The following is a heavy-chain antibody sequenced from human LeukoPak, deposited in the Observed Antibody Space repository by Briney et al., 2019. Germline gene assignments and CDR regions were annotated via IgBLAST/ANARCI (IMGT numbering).Heavy chain of an antibody. CDR2: IYTSGST. Sequence: PSETLSLTCTVSGGSISSYYWSWIRQPAGKGLEWIGRIYTSGSTNYNPSLKSRVTMSVDTSKNQFSLKLSSVTAADTAVYYCARHPRYCSSNSCYGPDAFDIWGQGTMVTVSS. CDR3: ARHPRYCSSNSCYGPDAFDI. CDR1: GGSISSYY. J-gene: IGHJ3*02. V-gene: IGHV4-4*07. D-gene: IGHD2-2*01.